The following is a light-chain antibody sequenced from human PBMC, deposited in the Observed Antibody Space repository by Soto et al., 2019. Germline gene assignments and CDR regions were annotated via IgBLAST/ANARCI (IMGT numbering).Light chain of an antibody. CDR2: SAS. CDR1: QSLGVN. Sequence: EIVMTQSPDTLSVSPGERATLSCRASQSLGVNLAWYQQKPGQPPRLLIYSASTRETGVPARFSGSGSGTDFTLTINSLQSEDSAIYFCQQYNNRPPWTFGQGTTVEVK. J-gene: IGKJ1*01. V-gene: IGKV3-15*01. CDR3: QQYNNRPPWT.